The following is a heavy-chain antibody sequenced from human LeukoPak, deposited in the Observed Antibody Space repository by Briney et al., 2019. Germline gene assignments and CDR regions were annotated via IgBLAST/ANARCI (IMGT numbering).Heavy chain of an antibody. J-gene: IGHJ1*01. CDR1: GGTFSSYA. Sequence: GASVKVSCKASGGTFSSYAISWVRRAPGQGLEWMGGIIPIFGTANYAQKFQGRVTITADESTSTAYMELSSLRSEDTAVYYCARVIQLPNEYFQHWGQGTLVTVSS. D-gene: IGHD2-2*01. CDR2: IIPIFGTA. CDR3: ARVIQLPNEYFQH. V-gene: IGHV1-69*01.